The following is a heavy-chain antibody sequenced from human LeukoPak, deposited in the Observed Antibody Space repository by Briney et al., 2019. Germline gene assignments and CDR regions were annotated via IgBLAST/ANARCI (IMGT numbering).Heavy chain of an antibody. J-gene: IGHJ4*02. V-gene: IGHV3-49*04. D-gene: IGHD3-22*01. Sequence: PGGSLRLSCTASGFTLGDYSMSWVRQAPGKGLEWVGFIRSKAYGVTTEYDASVKGRFTISRDDSKSIAYLQMNSLKTEDTAVYYCTRAAYYYDSSGYYPTHFDYWGQGTLVTVSS. CDR3: TRAAYYYDSSGYYPTHFDY. CDR1: GFTLGDYS. CDR2: IRSKAYGVTT.